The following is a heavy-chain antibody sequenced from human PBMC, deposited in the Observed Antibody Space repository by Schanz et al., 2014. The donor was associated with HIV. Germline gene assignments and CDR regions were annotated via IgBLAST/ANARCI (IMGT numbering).Heavy chain of an antibody. J-gene: IGHJ6*02. CDR1: GLTFGSYA. CDR2: ISGSVGST. D-gene: IGHD3-10*01. Sequence: EVQLVESGGGLVKPGGSLRLSCAASGLTFGSYAMSWVRQAPGKGLEWVSSISGSVGSTYYADSVKGRFTISRDNSKNTLYLQMNTLRAEDTAVYYCAKGSNYYGLDAWGQGTTVTVSS. V-gene: IGHV3-23*04. CDR3: AKGSNYYGLDA.